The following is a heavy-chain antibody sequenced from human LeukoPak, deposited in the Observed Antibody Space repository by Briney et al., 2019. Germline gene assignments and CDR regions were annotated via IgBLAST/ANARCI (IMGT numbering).Heavy chain of an antibody. CDR2: IYSGGST. D-gene: IGHD4-17*01. CDR3: AGGRGDYDFDY. CDR1: GFTVSSNY. V-gene: IGHV3-53*04. J-gene: IGHJ4*02. Sequence: GGSLRLSCAASGFTVSSNYMSWVRQAPGKGLEWVSVIYSGGSTYYADSVKGRFTISRHNSENTLYLQMNSLRAEDTAVYYCAGGRGDYDFDYWGQGTLVTVSS.